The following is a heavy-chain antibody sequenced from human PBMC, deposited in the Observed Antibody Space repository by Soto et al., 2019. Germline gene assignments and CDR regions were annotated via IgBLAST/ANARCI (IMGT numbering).Heavy chain of an antibody. D-gene: IGHD3-10*01. CDR3: AARPTLWFGELLGVRSSPCYCMDV. CDR2: INHSGST. CDR1: GGYFRGYY. Sequence: SETRSLTCAVYGGYFRGYYWSWSRQPPGTGLEWIGEINHSGSTNYSPSLKRRGTISVDTSKNQCSLELSSGTAADTAVYYCAARPTLWFGELLGVRSSPCYCMDVWGQGTTVTVSS. J-gene: IGHJ6*02. V-gene: IGHV4-34*01.